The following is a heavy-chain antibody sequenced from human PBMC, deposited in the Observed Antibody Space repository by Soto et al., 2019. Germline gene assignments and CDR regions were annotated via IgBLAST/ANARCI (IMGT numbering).Heavy chain of an antibody. J-gene: IGHJ5*02. V-gene: IGHV4-31*03. Sequence: PSETLSLTCTVSGGSISSGGYYWSWIRQHPGKGLEWIGYIYYSGSTYYNPSLKSRVTISVDTSKNQFSLKLSSVTAADTAVYYCARGLGGYFDWLPNNWFDPWGQGTLVTVSS. CDR2: IYYSGST. CDR3: ARGLGGYFDWLPNNWFDP. D-gene: IGHD3-9*01. CDR1: GGSISSGGYY.